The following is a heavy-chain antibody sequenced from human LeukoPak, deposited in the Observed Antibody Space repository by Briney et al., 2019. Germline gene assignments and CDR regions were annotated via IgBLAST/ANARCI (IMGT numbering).Heavy chain of an antibody. J-gene: IGHJ4*02. CDR3: AKLNGLGRQPYDSSGYYLYCFDY. V-gene: IGHV3-53*01. CDR1: GFTVSSNY. CDR2: IYSGGST. D-gene: IGHD3-22*01. Sequence: GGSLRLSRAASGFTVSSNYMSWVRQAPGKGLEWVSVIYSGGSTYYADSVKGRFTISRDNSKNTLYLQMNSLRAEDTAVYYCAKLNGLGRQPYDSSGYYLYCFDYWGQGTLVTVSS.